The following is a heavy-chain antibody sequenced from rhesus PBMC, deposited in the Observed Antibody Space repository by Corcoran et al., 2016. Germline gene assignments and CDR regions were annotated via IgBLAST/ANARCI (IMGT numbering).Heavy chain of an antibody. V-gene: IGHV4-80*01. CDR3: AREKGGAVDF. CDR2: INGIGGIT. D-gene: IGHD2-33*01. Sequence: QVQLQESGPGLVKPSETLSLTCTVSGASIRSNWWSWIRQPPGARLEWIGEINGIGGITNYNPSHQSRVFIAKDAAKRQFFLRLASVTAADTAVYYCAREKGGAVDFWGQGVLVTVSS. J-gene: IGHJ4*01. CDR1: GASIRSNW.